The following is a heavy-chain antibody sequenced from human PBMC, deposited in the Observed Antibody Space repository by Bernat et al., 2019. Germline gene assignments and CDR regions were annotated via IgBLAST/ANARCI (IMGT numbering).Heavy chain of an antibody. CDR2: ISYDGSNK. V-gene: IGHV3-30-3*01. CDR1: GFTFSSYA. CDR3: ARDGTYDYIWGSYRYALFDY. J-gene: IGHJ4*02. D-gene: IGHD3-16*02. Sequence: QVQLVESGGGVVQPGRSLRLSCAASGFTFSSYAMHWVRQAPGKGLEWVAAISYDGSNKYYADSVKGRFTISRDNSKNTLYLQMNSLRSEDTAVYYCARDGTYDYIWGSYRYALFDYWGQGTLVTVSS.